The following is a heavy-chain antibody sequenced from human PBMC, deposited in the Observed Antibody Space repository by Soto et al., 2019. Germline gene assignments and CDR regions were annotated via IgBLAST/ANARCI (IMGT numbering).Heavy chain of an antibody. CDR3: ARDLLGSAGHFDY. CDR1: GFTFRSFG. D-gene: IGHD6-13*01. Sequence: ESVGGVVQPGRSLRLSCAASGFTFRSFGMHWVRQAPGKGLEWVAIIWYDGSNTYYADSVKGRFTISRDNSRNTLYLQMNSLRAGDTAVYYCARDLLGSAGHFDYWGQGTLVTVSS. CDR2: IWYDGSNT. V-gene: IGHV3-33*01. J-gene: IGHJ4*02.